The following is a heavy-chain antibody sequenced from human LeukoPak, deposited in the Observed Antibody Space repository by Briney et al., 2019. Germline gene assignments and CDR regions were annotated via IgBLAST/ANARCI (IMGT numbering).Heavy chain of an antibody. J-gene: IGHJ4*02. CDR3: AKVKSSGWYYFDY. V-gene: IGHV3-23*01. CDR1: GFTFSSYA. D-gene: IGHD6-19*01. Sequence: QPGGSLRLSCAASGFTFSSYAMSWVRQAPGKGLEWVSAISGSGGSTYYADSVKGRFTISRDNSKNTLYLQLNSLRAEDTAVYYCAKVKSSGWYYFDYWGQGTLVTVSS. CDR2: ISGSGGST.